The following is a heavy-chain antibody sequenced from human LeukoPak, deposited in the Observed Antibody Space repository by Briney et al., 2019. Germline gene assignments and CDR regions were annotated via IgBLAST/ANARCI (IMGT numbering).Heavy chain of an antibody. CDR3: AKDLYSSSYYYFDY. CDR1: GFTFSNYA. D-gene: IGHD6-13*01. V-gene: IGHV3-23*01. CDR2: ISGSGGRT. Sequence: GGSLRLSCAASGFTFSNYAMSWVRQAPGEGLEWVSVISGSGGRTYQTDSVKGRFTISRDNFKNTLYLQMNSLRAEDTAVYYCAKDLYSSSYYYFDYWGQGTLVTVSS. J-gene: IGHJ4*02.